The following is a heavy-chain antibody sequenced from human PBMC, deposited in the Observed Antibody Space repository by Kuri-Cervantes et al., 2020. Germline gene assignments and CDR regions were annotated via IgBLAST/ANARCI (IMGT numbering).Heavy chain of an antibody. CDR2: ISSSGSTI. CDR1: GFTFSAYY. J-gene: IGHJ6*02. V-gene: IGHV3-11*01. D-gene: IGHD5-18*01. Sequence: GGSLRLSCAASGFTFSAYYMSWTRQAPGKGREWVSYISSSGSTIYYADSVKGRFTISRDDAKNSLYLQMNSPRAEDTAVYYCARDRGYSYGGVFYYYYGMDVWGQGTTVTVSS. CDR3: ARDRGYSYGGVFYYYYGMDV.